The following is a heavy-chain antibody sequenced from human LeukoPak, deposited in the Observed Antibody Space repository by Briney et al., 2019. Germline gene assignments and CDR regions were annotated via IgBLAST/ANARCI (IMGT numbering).Heavy chain of an antibody. CDR2: IAYDGNNT. J-gene: IGHJ6*04. Sequence: GALRLSCVASGFIFSDYGIQWVSQAPGKGLAWVAVIAYDGNNTYYGDSVRGRFTISRDNSKKMVYLEMNSLRVEDTAVYYCAKTGMLRRVGYLDVWGKGTAVIVSS. D-gene: IGHD1-1*01. CDR1: GFIFSDYG. CDR3: AKTGMLRRVGYLDV. V-gene: IGHV3-30*18.